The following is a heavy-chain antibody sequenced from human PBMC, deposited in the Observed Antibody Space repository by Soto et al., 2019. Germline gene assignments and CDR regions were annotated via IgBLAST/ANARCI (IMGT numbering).Heavy chain of an antibody. Sequence: ASVKVSCKASGYTFTSYYMHWVRQAPGQGLEWMGIINPSGGSTSYAQKFQGRVTMTRDTSTSTVYMELSSLRSEDTAVYYCAREVRYFDWLSRLYYYYYGKDVWGQGTTVTVSS. J-gene: IGHJ6*02. V-gene: IGHV1-46*01. CDR2: INPSGGST. D-gene: IGHD3-9*01. CDR3: AREVRYFDWLSRLYYYYYGKDV. CDR1: GYTFTSYY.